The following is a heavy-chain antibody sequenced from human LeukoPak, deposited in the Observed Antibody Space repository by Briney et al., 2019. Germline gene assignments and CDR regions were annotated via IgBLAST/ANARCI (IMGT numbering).Heavy chain of an antibody. CDR2: IIGSSGST. J-gene: IGHJ4*02. CDR3: AKGGYDYVEIGYFDY. CDR1: GFRFSNYA. D-gene: IGHD5-12*01. Sequence: PGGSLRLSCAASGFRFSNYAMSWVRQAPGKGLEWVSVIIGSSGSTFYADSVKSRFTNSRDNSKNTLYLQMNSLRDEDTAVYYCAKGGYDYVEIGYFDYWGQGTLVTVSS. V-gene: IGHV3-23*01.